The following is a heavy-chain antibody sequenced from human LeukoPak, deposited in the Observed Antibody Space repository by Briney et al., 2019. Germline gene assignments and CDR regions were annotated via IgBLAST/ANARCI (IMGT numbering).Heavy chain of an antibody. CDR2: IYHSGST. CDR1: GGSISSSSYY. D-gene: IGHD3-22*01. CDR3: ARASYDSSGYYAFGI. V-gene: IGHV4-39*07. Sequence: SETLSLTCTVSGGSISSSSYYWGWIRQPPGKGLEWIGSIYHSGSTYYNPSLKSRVTISVDTSKNQFSLKLSSVTAADTAVYYCARASYDSSGYYAFGIWGQGTMVTVSS. J-gene: IGHJ3*02.